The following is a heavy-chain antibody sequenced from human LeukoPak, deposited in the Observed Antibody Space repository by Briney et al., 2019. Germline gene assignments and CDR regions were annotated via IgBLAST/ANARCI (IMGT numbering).Heavy chain of an antibody. Sequence: NPSETLSLTCTVSGGSISSYYWSWIRQPPGKGLEWIGYIYYSGSTNYNPSLKSRVTISVDTSKNQFSLKLSSVTAADTAVYYCARVLKGGYDWSCAFDIWGQGTMVTVSS. CDR3: ARVLKGGYDWSCAFDI. CDR1: GGSISSYY. J-gene: IGHJ3*02. D-gene: IGHD5-12*01. V-gene: IGHV4-59*01. CDR2: IYYSGST.